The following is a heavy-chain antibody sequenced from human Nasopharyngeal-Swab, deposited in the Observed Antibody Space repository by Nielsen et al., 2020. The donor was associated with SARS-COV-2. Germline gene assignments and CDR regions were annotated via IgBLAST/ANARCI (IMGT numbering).Heavy chain of an antibody. CDR1: GFTFSSYS. J-gene: IGHJ4*02. CDR2: ISSSSSYI. D-gene: IGHD6-19*01. V-gene: IGHV3-21*01. Sequence: GESPKISCAASGFTFSSYSMNWVRQAPGKGPEWVSSISSSSSYIYYADSVKGRFTISRDNAKNSLYLQMNSLRAEDTAVYYCARGKQWLDRGSDYWGQGTLVTVSS. CDR3: ARGKQWLDRGSDY.